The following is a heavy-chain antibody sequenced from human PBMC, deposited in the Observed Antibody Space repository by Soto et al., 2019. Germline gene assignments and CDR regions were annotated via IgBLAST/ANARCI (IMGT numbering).Heavy chain of an antibody. V-gene: IGHV4-39*01. CDR2: IYYTGNA. CDR1: GGSISNSNYY. J-gene: IGHJ5*02. CDR3: ARDFFDSSDYTTNWFDP. D-gene: IGHD3-22*01. Sequence: SETLSLTCNVSGGSISNSNYYWGWIRQPPGKGLEWIGSIYYTGNAYYNPSLKSRVTISVDTSKNQFSLKLTSVTAADAALYYCARDFFDSSDYTTNWFDPWGQGTLVTVSS.